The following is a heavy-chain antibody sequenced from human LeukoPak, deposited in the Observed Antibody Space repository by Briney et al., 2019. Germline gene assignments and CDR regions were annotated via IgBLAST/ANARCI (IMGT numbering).Heavy chain of an antibody. Sequence: ASVKVSCKASGYTFTSYGISWVRQAPGQGLEWMGWISAYNGNTNYAQKLQGRVTMTTDTSTSTAYMELSRLRSDDTAVYYCYVDTAILTNWGQGTLVTVSS. V-gene: IGHV1-18*01. CDR3: YVDTAILTN. CDR1: GYTFTSYG. D-gene: IGHD5-18*01. J-gene: IGHJ4*02. CDR2: ISAYNGNT.